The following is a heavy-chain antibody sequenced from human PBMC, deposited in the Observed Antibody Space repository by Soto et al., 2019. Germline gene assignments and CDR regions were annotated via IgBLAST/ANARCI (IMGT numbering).Heavy chain of an antibody. D-gene: IGHD2-2*01. Sequence: SVKVSCKASGGTFSSYAISWVRQAPGQGLEWMGGIIPIFDTANYAQKFQDRATITADKSTSTAYMELSSLRSEDTAVYYCATGGGCSSTSCYPPYYYYGMDVWGQGTTVTVSS. CDR2: IIPIFDTA. CDR3: ATGGGCSSTSCYPPYYYYGMDV. J-gene: IGHJ6*02. CDR1: GGTFSSYA. V-gene: IGHV1-69*06.